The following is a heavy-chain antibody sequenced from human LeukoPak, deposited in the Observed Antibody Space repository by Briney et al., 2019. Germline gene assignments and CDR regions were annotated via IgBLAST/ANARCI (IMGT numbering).Heavy chain of an antibody. Sequence: SVKVSCKASGGTFSSYAISWVRQAPGQGLEWMGRIIPILGIANYAQKFQGRVTITADKSTSTAYMELSSLRSEDTAVYYCARGVYYYDSSGYYSIWGQGTMVTVSS. CDR3: ARGVYYYDSSGYYSI. V-gene: IGHV1-69*04. J-gene: IGHJ3*02. CDR2: IIPILGIA. CDR1: GGTFSSYA. D-gene: IGHD3-22*01.